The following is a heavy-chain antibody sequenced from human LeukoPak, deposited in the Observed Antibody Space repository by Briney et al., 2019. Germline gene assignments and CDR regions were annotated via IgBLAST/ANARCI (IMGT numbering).Heavy chain of an antibody. CDR2: IYYSGST. CDR3: ARDLIDYGGNNWYFDL. Sequence: PSETLSLTCTVSGVSISSGGYYWSWIRQHPGKGLEWIGYIYYSGSTYYNPSLKSRVTISVDTSKNQFSLKLSSVTAADTAVYYCARDLIDYGGNNWYFDLWGRGTLVTVSS. J-gene: IGHJ2*01. CDR1: GVSISSGGYY. D-gene: IGHD4-23*01. V-gene: IGHV4-31*03.